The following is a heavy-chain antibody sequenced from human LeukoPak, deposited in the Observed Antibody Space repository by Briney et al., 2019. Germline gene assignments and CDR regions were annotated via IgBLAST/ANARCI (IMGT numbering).Heavy chain of an antibody. J-gene: IGHJ4*02. V-gene: IGHV1-18*01. D-gene: IGHD2-2*01. Sequence: ASVRVSCKASGYTFTSYGISWVRQAPGQGLEWMGWISAYNGNTNYAQKLQGRVTMTTDTSTSTAYMELRSLRSDDTAVYYCARANNGGIVVVPAAPFCYFDYWGQGTLVTVSS. CDR3: ARANNGGIVVVPAAPFCYFDY. CDR2: ISAYNGNT. CDR1: GYTFTSYG.